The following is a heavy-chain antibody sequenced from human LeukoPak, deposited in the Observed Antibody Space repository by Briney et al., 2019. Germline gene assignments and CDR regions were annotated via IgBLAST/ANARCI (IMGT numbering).Heavy chain of an antibody. D-gene: IGHD2-2*01. Sequence: SETLSLTCAVDGGSFSGYYWSWIRQPPGKGLELIGEINHSGSTNYNPSLKSRVTISVDTSKNQFSLQLSSVTAADTAVYYCARVYCSSTSCYGGGWFDPWGQGTLVTVSS. CDR3: ARVYCSSTSCYGGGWFDP. V-gene: IGHV4-34*01. CDR2: INHSGST. J-gene: IGHJ5*02. CDR1: GGSFSGYY.